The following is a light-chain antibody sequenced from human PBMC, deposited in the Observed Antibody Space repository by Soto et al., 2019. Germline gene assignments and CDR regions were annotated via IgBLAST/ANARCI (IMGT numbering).Light chain of an antibody. CDR3: CSYAGGSTVV. J-gene: IGLJ2*01. V-gene: IGLV2-23*02. CDR2: EVS. Sequence: QSALTQPASVSGSPGQSITISCTGTSSDLGSYNLVSWYRQHPGEAPKLMIYEVSKRPSGVSNRFSGSKSGNTASLTISGLQAEDEADYYCCSYAGGSTVVFGGGTKLTVL. CDR1: SSDLGSYNL.